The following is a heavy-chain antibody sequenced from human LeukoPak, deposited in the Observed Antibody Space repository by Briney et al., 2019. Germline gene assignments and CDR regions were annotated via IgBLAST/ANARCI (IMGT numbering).Heavy chain of an antibody. CDR1: GYTFTGYY. Sequence: GASVMVSCKASGYTFTGYYMHWARQAPGQGLEWMGIINPSGGSPDYAQKFQGRVTMTTDTSTSTVYMELSSLRSEDTAVYYCARGERSGSFDYWGQGTLVTVSS. D-gene: IGHD1-1*01. CDR3: ARGERSGSFDY. CDR2: INPSGGSP. J-gene: IGHJ4*02. V-gene: IGHV1-46*01.